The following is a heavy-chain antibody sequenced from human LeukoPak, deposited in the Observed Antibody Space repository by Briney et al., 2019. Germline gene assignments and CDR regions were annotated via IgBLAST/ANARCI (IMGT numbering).Heavy chain of an antibody. CDR1: GGSFSGYY. V-gene: IGHV4-34*01. J-gene: IGHJ5*02. D-gene: IGHD3-10*01. CDR3: ASLTMVRGVPPIIAQNWFDP. CDR2: INHSGST. Sequence: SETLSLTCAVYGGSFSGYYWNWIRQPPGKGLEWIGEINHSGSTNYSPSLKSRVTISADTSKNQFSLKQISVTAADTAVFYCASLTMVRGVPPIIAQNWFDPWGQGTLVTVSS.